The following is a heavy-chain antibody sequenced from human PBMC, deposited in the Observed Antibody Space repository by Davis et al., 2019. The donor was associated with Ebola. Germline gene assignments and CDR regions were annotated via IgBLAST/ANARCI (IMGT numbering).Heavy chain of an antibody. V-gene: IGHV3-30*04. CDR2: ISYDGSNK. D-gene: IGHD3-9*01. CDR1: GFTFSSYA. Sequence: PGGSLRLSCAASGFTFSSYAMHWVRQAPGKGLEWVAVISYDGSNKYYADSVKGRFTISRDNSKNTLYLQMNSLRAEDTAVYYCAKGDLTGYFPGDYWGQGTLVTVSS. J-gene: IGHJ4*02. CDR3: AKGDLTGYFPGDY.